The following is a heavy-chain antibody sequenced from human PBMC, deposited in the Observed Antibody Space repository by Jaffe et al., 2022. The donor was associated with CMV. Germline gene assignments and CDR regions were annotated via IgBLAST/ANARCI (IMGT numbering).Heavy chain of an antibody. CDR3: ASKSSYDSSGLITPPPYYYYYGMDV. D-gene: IGHD3-22*01. Sequence: QVQLVQSGAEVKKPGSSVKVSCKASGGTFSSYAISWVRQAPGQGLEWMGGIIPIFGTANYAQKFQGRVTITADESTSTAYMELSSLRSEDTAVYYCASKSSYDSSGLITPPPYYYYYGMDVWGQGTTVTVSS. CDR1: GGTFSSYA. J-gene: IGHJ6*02. V-gene: IGHV1-69*01. CDR2: IIPIFGTA.